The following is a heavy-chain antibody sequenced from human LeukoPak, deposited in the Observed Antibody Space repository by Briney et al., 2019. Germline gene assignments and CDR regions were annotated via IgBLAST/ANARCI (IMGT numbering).Heavy chain of an antibody. CDR1: GFTVGSNQ. V-gene: IGHV3-66*02. Sequence: QPGGSLRLSCAASGFTVGSNQMTWVRQAPGKGLEWVSLIYSGGGTKYADSVKGRFTISRDNSKNKLYLQMNSLRVEDTAAYYCARKTDTSMLGDYWGQGTLVTVSP. J-gene: IGHJ4*02. D-gene: IGHD5-18*01. CDR2: IYSGGGT. CDR3: ARKTDTSMLGDY.